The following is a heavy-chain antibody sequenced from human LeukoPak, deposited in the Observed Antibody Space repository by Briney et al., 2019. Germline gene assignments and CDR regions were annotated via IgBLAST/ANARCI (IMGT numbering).Heavy chain of an antibody. J-gene: IGHJ4*02. D-gene: IGHD5-18*01. V-gene: IGHV5-51*03. CDR3: ARLDTAMAHDY. Sequence: GESLKISCKGSGYSFTSYWIRWVRQMPGKGLEWMGIIYPGDSDTRYSPSFQGQVTISADKSNNTAYLQWSSLTASDTAVYYCARLDTAMAHDYWGQGTLVTVSS. CDR1: GYSFTSYW. CDR2: IYPGDSDT.